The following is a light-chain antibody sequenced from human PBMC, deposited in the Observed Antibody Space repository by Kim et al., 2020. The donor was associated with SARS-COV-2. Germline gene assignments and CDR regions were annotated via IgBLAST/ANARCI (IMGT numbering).Light chain of an antibody. CDR3: QQYNNWPPVA. CDR2: GAT. CDR1: QRISGN. J-gene: IGKJ2*01. Sequence: PGETATLSCKASQRISGNLAWYQQRPGQTPRLLIYGATSRATGVPVRFSGSQSGTEFNLTISSLQSEDSAVYYCQQYNNWPPVAFGQGTKLE. V-gene: IGKV3-15*01.